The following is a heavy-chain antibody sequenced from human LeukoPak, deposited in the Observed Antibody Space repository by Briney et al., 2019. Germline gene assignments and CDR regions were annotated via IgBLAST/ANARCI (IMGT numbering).Heavy chain of an antibody. CDR2: IYYSGST. CDR1: GGSISSYY. D-gene: IGHD1-7*01. CDR3: ACAMKNWNYAPLRFDAFDI. J-gene: IGHJ3*02. Sequence: SETPSLTCTVSGGSISSYYWSWIRQPPGKGLEWIGYIYYSGSTNYNPSLKSRVTISVDTSKNQFSLKLSSVTAADTAVYYCACAMKNWNYAPLRFDAFDIWGQGTMVTVSS. V-gene: IGHV4-59*01.